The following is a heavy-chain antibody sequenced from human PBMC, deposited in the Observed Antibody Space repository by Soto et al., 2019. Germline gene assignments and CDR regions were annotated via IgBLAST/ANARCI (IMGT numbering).Heavy chain of an antibody. J-gene: IGHJ4*02. CDR1: GFPFSSNA. Sequence: EVQLVESGGGLVQPGGSLRLSCAASGFPFSSNAINWVRQAPGKGLEWLSYISSDSSAIYHADSVKGRFTTSRDNAKSSLYLQMNSLRDEDTAVYYCARRVGSGYGVLDYWGQGTLVTVSS. D-gene: IGHD5-12*01. CDR2: ISSDSSAI. V-gene: IGHV3-48*02. CDR3: ARRVGSGYGVLDY.